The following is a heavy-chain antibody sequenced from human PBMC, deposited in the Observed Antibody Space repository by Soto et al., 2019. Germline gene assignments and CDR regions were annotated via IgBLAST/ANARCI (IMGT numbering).Heavy chain of an antibody. CDR1: SYTFTSYG. J-gene: IGHJ4*02. Sequence: ASVKVSCKTSSYTFTSYGISWVRQAPGQGLEWMGWISTYNGNTNYAPRLQGRVTMTTDTSTSTAYMELRSLSSDDTAVYYCAREPATAKPEGVDFWGQGTLVTVSS. D-gene: IGHD1-1*01. V-gene: IGHV1-18*01. CDR3: AREPATAKPEGVDF. CDR2: ISTYNGNT.